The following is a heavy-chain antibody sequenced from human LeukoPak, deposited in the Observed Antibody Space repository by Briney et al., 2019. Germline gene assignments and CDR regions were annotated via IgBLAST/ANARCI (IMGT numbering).Heavy chain of an antibody. D-gene: IGHD5-18*01. J-gene: IGHJ6*03. CDR2: ISYSGST. V-gene: IGHV4-59*01. CDR3: ARAPERWYSYGSYTYYYMDV. Sequence: PSETLSLTCTVSGGSISSYYWNWIRQPPGKGLEWIGSISYSGSTNYNPSLEGRVTISVDTSKNQISLKLSPVTAADTTVYYCARAPERWYSYGSYTYYYMDVWGKGTTVTVSS. CDR1: GGSISSYY.